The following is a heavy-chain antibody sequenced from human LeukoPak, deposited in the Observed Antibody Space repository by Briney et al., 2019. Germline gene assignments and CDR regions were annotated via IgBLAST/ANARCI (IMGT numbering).Heavy chain of an antibody. V-gene: IGHV1-69*04. D-gene: IGHD5-18*01. CDR2: IIPILGIA. CDR3: AARGYSYSDFDY. J-gene: IGHJ4*02. Sequence: GASVKVSCKASGGTFSSYAISWVRQAPGQGLEWMGRIIPILGIANYAQKFQGRVTITADKSTSTAYMELSTLRYEDTAVYYGAARGYSYSDFDYWGQGTLVTVSS. CDR1: GGTFSSYA.